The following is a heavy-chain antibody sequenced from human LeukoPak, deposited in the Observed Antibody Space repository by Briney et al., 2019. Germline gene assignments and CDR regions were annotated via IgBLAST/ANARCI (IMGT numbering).Heavy chain of an antibody. D-gene: IGHD1-26*01. V-gene: IGHV3-66*01. J-gene: IGHJ4*02. CDR1: GFTVSSNY. Sequence: GGSLRLSCAASGFTVSSNYMSWVRQAPGKGLEWVSVIYSGGSTYYADSVKGRFTISRDNSKNTLYLQMNSLRAEDTAVYYCARDLTVGATFDYWGQGTLVTVSS. CDR2: IYSGGST. CDR3: ARDLTVGATFDY.